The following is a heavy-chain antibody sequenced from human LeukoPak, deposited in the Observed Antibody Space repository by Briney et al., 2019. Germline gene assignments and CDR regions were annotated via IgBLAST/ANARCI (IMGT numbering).Heavy chain of an antibody. CDR2: MSYDGTNK. D-gene: IGHD4-23*01. CDR1: GFIFSTYA. V-gene: IGHV3-30*04. J-gene: IGHJ6*02. Sequence: PGGSLRLSCAASGFIFSTYAMHWFRQAPGKGLEWVAVMSYDGTNKYYADSVKGRFTISRDSSKNTLYLKMSSLRAEDTAVYYCAREGDYGGIPGYYYGLDVWGQGTTVTVSS. CDR3: AREGDYGGIPGYYYGLDV.